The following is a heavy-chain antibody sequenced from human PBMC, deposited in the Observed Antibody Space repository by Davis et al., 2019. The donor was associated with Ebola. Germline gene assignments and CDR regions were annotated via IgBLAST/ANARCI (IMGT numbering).Heavy chain of an antibody. J-gene: IGHJ4*02. CDR2: VSSSSNYI. CDR1: GFTFSSYS. D-gene: IGHD4-17*01. V-gene: IGHV3-21*01. CDR3: SRDSLVSDYQPVDY. Sequence: GESLKISCAASGFTFSSYSMNWVRQAPGKGLEWVSFVSSSSNYIYYADSVQGRFTISRDNVKNSLYLQMNSLRAEDTAVYYCSRDSLVSDYQPVDYLGQATLVTVSS.